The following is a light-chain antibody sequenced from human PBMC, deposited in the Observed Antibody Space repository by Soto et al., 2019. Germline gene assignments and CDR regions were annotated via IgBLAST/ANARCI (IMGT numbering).Light chain of an antibody. J-gene: IGKJ1*01. Sequence: DIELTQSPSSLSASVGDRVTITCRASQSISSWLAWYQHKPGKAPKLLIYDASNLDSGVPSRFSGSGSGTEFSLTISNLQPDDCATYYCQQYENYWTFGQGTKV. CDR3: QQYENYWT. CDR1: QSISSW. CDR2: DAS. V-gene: IGKV1-5*01.